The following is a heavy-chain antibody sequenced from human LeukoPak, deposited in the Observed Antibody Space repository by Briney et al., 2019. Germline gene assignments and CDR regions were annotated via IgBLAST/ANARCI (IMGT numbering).Heavy chain of an antibody. J-gene: IGHJ4*02. V-gene: IGHV3-7*03. CDR2: IKQDGSEK. D-gene: IGHD3-10*01. CDR3: ALNGSPFDY. CDR1: GFTFSSYW. Sequence: LSGGSLRLSCAASGFTFSSYWMSWVRQAPGKGLEWVANIKQDGSEKYYVDSVKGRFTISRDDAKKSLYLQMNSLRADDTAVYYCALNGSPFDYWGQGTLVTVSS.